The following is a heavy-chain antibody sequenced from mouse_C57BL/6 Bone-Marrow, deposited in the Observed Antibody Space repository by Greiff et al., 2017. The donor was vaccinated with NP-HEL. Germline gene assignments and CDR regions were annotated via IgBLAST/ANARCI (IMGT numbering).Heavy chain of an antibody. CDR3: ARRRLEVFDY. D-gene: IGHD2-2*01. CDR1: GYTFTDYY. J-gene: IGHJ2*01. V-gene: IGHV1-26*01. CDR2: INPNNGGT. Sequence: EVQLQQSGPELVKPGASVKISCKASGYTFTDYYMNWVKQSHGKSLEWIGDINPNNGGTSYNQKFKGKATLTVDKSSSTAYMELRSLTSEDSAVYYCARRRLEVFDYWGQGTTLTVSS.